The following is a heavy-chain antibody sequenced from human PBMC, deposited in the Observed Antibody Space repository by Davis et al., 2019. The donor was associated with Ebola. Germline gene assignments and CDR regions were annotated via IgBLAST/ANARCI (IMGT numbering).Heavy chain of an antibody. CDR3: ARASGSSGYYARYYFDY. J-gene: IGHJ4*02. V-gene: IGHV3-66*01. CDR2: IYSGGST. D-gene: IGHD3-22*01. CDR1: GFTFSDYY. Sequence: GESLKISCAASGFTFSDYYMSWIRQAPGKGLEWVSVIYSGGSTYYADSVKGRFTISRDNSKNTLYLQMNSLRAEDTAVYYCARASGSSGYYARYYFDYWGQGTLVTVSS.